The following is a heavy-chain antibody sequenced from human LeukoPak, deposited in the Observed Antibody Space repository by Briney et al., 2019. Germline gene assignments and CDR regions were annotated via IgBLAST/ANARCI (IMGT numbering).Heavy chain of an antibody. D-gene: IGHD2-2*02. CDR1: GYTFPSYF. V-gene: IGHV1-46*01. CDR2: IDPTGGST. Sequence: ASVNVSCKASGYTFPSYFMHWVRQAPGQGLEWMGIIDPTGGSTTYAQKFQGRVTMTRDTSTSTVYMELSSLRSEDTAVYYCARDGSATIPDYYGMDVWGQGTTVTVSS. CDR3: ARDGSATIPDYYGMDV. J-gene: IGHJ6*02.